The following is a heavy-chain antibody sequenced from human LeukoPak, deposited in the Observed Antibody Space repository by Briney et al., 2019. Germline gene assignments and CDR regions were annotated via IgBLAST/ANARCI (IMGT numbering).Heavy chain of an antibody. CDR3: AREQLEMNYDILTDTYYFDY. CDR2: ISWNSGSI. CDR1: GFTFYDYA. Sequence: GGSLRLSCAASGFTFYDYAMHWVRQAPGKGLEWGSGISWNSGSIGYADSVKGRFTISRDNAKNSLYLQMNSLRAEDTAVYYCAREQLEMNYDILTDTYYFDYRGQGTLVTVSS. D-gene: IGHD3-9*01. V-gene: IGHV3-9*01. J-gene: IGHJ4*02.